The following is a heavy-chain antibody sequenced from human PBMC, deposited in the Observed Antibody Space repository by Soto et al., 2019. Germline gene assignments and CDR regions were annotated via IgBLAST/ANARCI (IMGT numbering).Heavy chain of an antibody. V-gene: IGHV3-23*01. CDR2: ISGSGGSI. CDR1: GFTFSDYA. J-gene: IGHJ3*02. D-gene: IGHD6-19*01. Sequence: EVQVLESGGGLVQPGGSLRLSCAASGFTFSDYAMNWVRQAPGKGLEWVSTISGSGGSIYYTDSVRGRFTISRDNSKNTLYLQMNSLRAEHTAVYYCAKDGTHSNGWWAAFDIWGQGTVVTVS. CDR3: AKDGTHSNGWWAAFDI.